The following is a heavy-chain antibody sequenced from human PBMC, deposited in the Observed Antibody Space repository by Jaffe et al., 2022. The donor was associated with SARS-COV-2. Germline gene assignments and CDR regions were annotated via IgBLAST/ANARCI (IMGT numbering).Heavy chain of an antibody. V-gene: IGHV1-2*02. D-gene: IGHD3-22*01. Sequence: QVQLVQSGAEVKKPGASVKVSCKASGYTFTGYYMHWVRQAPGQGLEWMGWINPNSGGTNYAQKFQGRVTMTRDTSISTAYMELSRLRSDDTAVYYCASIYYDSSGYSGTRNDAFDIWGQGTMVTVSS. CDR3: ASIYYDSSGYSGTRNDAFDI. CDR2: INPNSGGT. J-gene: IGHJ3*02. CDR1: GYTFTGYY.